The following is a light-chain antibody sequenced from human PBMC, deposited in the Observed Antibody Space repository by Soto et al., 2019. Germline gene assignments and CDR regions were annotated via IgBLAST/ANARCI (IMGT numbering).Light chain of an antibody. J-gene: IGKJ2*01. CDR2: GAS. V-gene: IGKV3-20*01. CDR3: QQYGSSPYT. CDR1: QSVSSSY. Sequence: EIVLTQSPGALSLSPGERATLSSRASQSVSSSYLAWYQQKPGQAPRLLIYGASSRATAIPDRFSGSGSGTDFTLTISRLEPEDFAVYYCQQYGSSPYTFGHGTKLEIK.